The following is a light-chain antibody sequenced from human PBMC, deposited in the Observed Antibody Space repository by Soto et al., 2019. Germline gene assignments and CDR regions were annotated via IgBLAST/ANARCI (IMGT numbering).Light chain of an antibody. J-gene: IGLJ1*01. CDR3: SSYTSSSTLYV. Sequence: QSALTQPASVSGSPGQSITISCTGTSSDVGGYNYVSWYQQHPGKAPKLMIYDVSNRPSGVSNRFPGSKSGNTASLTIPGLQAEDEADYYCSSYTSSSTLYVFGTGTKVTVL. CDR1: SSDVGGYNY. V-gene: IGLV2-14*01. CDR2: DVS.